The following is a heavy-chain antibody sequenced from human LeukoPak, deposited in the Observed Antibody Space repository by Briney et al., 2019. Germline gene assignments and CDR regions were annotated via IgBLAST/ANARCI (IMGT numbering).Heavy chain of an antibody. V-gene: IGHV1-18*01. J-gene: IGHJ6*03. CDR2: ISAYNGDT. Sequence: ASVKVSCKASGFTFTKFGISWVRQAPGQGLEWMGWISAYNGDTNYAQKVQGRVTMTTDTSTSTAYMELRSLRSDDTAVYYCARGIDEEHYYYMDVWGKGTTVTVSS. CDR1: GFTFTKFG. CDR3: ARGIDEEHYYYMDV. D-gene: IGHD1-1*01.